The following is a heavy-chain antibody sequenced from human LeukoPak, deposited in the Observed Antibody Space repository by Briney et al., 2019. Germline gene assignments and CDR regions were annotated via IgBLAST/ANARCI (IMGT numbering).Heavy chain of an antibody. CDR3: ARDDAGYYGSGSYYIQY. Sequence: ASVKVSCKASGYTFTSYYMHWVRQAPGQGLEWMGIINPSGGSTRYAQKFQGRVTMTRDTSTSTVYMELSSLRSEDTAVYYCARDDAGYYGSGSYYIQYWGQGTLVTVPS. D-gene: IGHD3-10*01. CDR1: GYTFTSYY. CDR2: INPSGGST. J-gene: IGHJ4*02. V-gene: IGHV1-46*01.